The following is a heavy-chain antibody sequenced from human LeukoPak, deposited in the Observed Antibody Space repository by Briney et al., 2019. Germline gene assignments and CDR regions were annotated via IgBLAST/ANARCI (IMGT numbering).Heavy chain of an antibody. D-gene: IGHD3-22*01. CDR3: AGGDDSSGYYGSDY. CDR2: INHSGST. V-gene: IGHV4-34*01. Sequence: SETLSLTCAVYGGSFSGYYWSWIRQPPGKGLEWIGEINHSGSTNYNLSLKSRVTISVDTSKNQFSLKLSSVTAADTAVYYCAGGDDSSGYYGSDYWGQGTLVTVSS. J-gene: IGHJ4*02. CDR1: GGSFSGYY.